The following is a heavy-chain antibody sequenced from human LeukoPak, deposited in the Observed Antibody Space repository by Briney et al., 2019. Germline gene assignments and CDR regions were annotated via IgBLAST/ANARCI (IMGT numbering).Heavy chain of an antibody. V-gene: IGHV6-1*01. Sequence: SQTLSYTCAISGDSVSSNSAAWNCIRQSLSGGLEWLGRTYYRSKWYNDYAVSVKSRITINPDTSKNQFSLKLSSVTAADTAVYYCARDYYDSSGYFNNWFDPWGQGILVTVSS. J-gene: IGHJ5*02. CDR3: ARDYYDSSGYFNNWFDP. CDR2: TYYRSKWYN. D-gene: IGHD3-22*01. CDR1: GDSVSSNSAA.